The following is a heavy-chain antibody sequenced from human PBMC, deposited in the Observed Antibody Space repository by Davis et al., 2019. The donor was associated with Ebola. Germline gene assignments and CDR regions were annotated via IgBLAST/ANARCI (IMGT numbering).Heavy chain of an antibody. Sequence: GESLKISCAASGFTFSSYAMHWVRQAPGKGLEWVAVISYDGSNKYYADSVKGRFTISRDNSKNTLYLQMNSLRAEDTAVYYCARDLEYQLPASHWFDPWGQGTLVTVSS. CDR1: GFTFSSYA. D-gene: IGHD2-2*01. CDR3: ARDLEYQLPASHWFDP. J-gene: IGHJ5*02. V-gene: IGHV3-30-3*01. CDR2: ISYDGSNK.